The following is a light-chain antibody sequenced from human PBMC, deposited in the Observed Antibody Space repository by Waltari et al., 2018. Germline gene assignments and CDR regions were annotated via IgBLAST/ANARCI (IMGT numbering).Light chain of an antibody. CDR2: GAS. Sequence: TLSVSPGERATLSCRASQSVSSNLAWYQQKPGQAPRLLIYGASTRATGIPARFSGSGSGTEFTLTISSLQSEDFAVYYCQQYNNWPPNTFGQGTKLEIK. V-gene: IGKV3-15*01. J-gene: IGKJ2*01. CDR3: QQYNNWPPNT. CDR1: QSVSSN.